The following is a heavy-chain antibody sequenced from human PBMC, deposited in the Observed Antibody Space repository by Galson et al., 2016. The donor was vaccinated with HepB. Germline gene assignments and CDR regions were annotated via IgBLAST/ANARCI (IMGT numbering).Heavy chain of an antibody. J-gene: IGHJ4*02. CDR3: AKDSGSSSWYGGYYFDV. CDR1: GXXFSSHA. V-gene: IGHV3-23*01. D-gene: IGHD6-13*01. CDR2: ISRTAGRT. Sequence: RLSCAASGXXFSSHAINWVRXAPGKGLEXXXTISRTAGRTYYADSVKGRFTISRDNSKNPLHLQMNSLRAEDTAVYYCAKDSGSSSWYGGYYFDVWGQXTLVTVSS.